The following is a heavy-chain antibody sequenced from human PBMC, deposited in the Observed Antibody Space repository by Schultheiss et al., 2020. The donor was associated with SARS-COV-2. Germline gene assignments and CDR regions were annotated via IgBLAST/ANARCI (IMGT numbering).Heavy chain of an antibody. J-gene: IGHJ4*02. CDR1: GYTFTDYY. Sequence: ASVKVSCKASGYTFTDYYIHWVRQVPGQGLEWMGWINPNSGGTNYAQKFQGRVTITADESTSTAYMELSSLRSEDTAVYYCAELIDYYDSSGYYYYFDYWGQGTLVTVSS. V-gene: IGHV1-2*02. D-gene: IGHD3-22*01. CDR2: INPNSGGT. CDR3: AELIDYYDSSGYYYYFDY.